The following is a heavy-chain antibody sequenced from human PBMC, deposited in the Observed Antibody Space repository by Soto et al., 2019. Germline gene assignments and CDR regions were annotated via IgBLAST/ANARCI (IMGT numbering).Heavy chain of an antibody. CDR1: GFTFSSYA. CDR2: ISYDGSNK. Sequence: QVQLVESGGGVVQPGRSLRLSCAASGFTFSSYAMHWVRQAPGKGLEWVAVISYDGSNKYYADSVKGRFTISRDNSKNTLYLQMNSLRAEDTAVYYCARVGFWYSGSDEYYFDYWGQGTLVTVSS. J-gene: IGHJ4*02. CDR3: ARVGFWYSGSDEYYFDY. V-gene: IGHV3-30-3*01. D-gene: IGHD1-26*01.